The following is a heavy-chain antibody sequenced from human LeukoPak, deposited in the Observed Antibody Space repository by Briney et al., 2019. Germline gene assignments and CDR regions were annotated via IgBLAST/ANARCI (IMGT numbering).Heavy chain of an antibody. D-gene: IGHD1-26*01. J-gene: IGHJ4*02. V-gene: IGHV3-30*03. CDR3: ARGPPAGRELDY. CDR2: ISSDGSNK. CDR1: GFTFSSYG. Sequence: GGSLRLSCAASGFTFSSYGMHWVRQAPGKGLEWVAVISSDGSNKYYADSVKGRFTISRDNSKKTLSVEMNSLRAEDTAVFYCARGPPAGRELDYWGQGTLVTVSS.